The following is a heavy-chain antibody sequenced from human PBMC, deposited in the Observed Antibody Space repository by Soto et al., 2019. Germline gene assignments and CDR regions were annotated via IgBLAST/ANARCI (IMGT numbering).Heavy chain of an antibody. CDR2: ISASAVGT. V-gene: IGHV3-23*01. J-gene: IGHJ4*01. Sequence: EVQLLDSGGGLVQPGGSLRLSCAASGFSFSNHAMSWVRQAPGKGLEWVSTISASAVGTYYADSVKGRFIISRDSSRNTLYLQMNSLRAEDTAVYYCVAPSSSYYFEYWGHGTLVTVSS. CDR3: VAPSSSYYFEY. CDR1: GFSFSNHA.